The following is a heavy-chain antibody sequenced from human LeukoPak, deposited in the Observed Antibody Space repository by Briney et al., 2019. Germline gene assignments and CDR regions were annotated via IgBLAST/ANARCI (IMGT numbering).Heavy chain of an antibody. Sequence: ASVKVSCKASGYTFSGYYMHWVRQAPGQGLEWMGWINPNSGGTNYAQKSQGRVTMTRDTSISTAYMELSRLRSDDTAVYYCARGNFIVASSSRRDYYFDYWGQGTLVTVSS. CDR3: ARGNFIVASSSRRDYYFDY. J-gene: IGHJ4*02. CDR1: GYTFSGYY. V-gene: IGHV1-2*02. CDR2: INPNSGGT. D-gene: IGHD5-12*01.